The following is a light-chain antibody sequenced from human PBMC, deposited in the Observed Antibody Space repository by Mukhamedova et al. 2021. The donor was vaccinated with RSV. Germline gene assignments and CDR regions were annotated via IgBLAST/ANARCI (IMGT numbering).Light chain of an antibody. CDR2: AAS. Sequence: WYQRRVHGKAPNLLIYAASTLLSGVPSRFSGSGSGTDFTLTITNLQPDDVATYYCQNYHSAPLTFGQGTKVEMK. J-gene: IGKJ1*01. CDR3: QNYHSAPLT. V-gene: IGKV1-27*01.